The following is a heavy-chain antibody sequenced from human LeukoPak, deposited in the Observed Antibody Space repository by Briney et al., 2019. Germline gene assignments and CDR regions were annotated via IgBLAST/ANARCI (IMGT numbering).Heavy chain of an antibody. CDR3: AKDLIAVAGRARAFDI. V-gene: IGHV3-30*18. D-gene: IGHD6-19*01. CDR2: ISYDGSNK. CDR1: GFTFSSYG. J-gene: IGHJ3*02. Sequence: GGSLRLSCAASGFTFSSYGMHWVRQAPGKGLEWVAVISYDGSNKYYADSVKGRFTISRDNSKNTLYLQMNSLRAEDTAVYYCAKDLIAVAGRARAFDIWGQGTMVTVSS.